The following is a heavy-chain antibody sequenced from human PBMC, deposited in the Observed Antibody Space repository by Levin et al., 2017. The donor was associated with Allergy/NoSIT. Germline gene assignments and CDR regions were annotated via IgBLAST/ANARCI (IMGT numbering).Heavy chain of an antibody. V-gene: IGHV3-30-3*01. CDR2: ISYDGSNK. CDR1: GFTFSSYA. CDR3: ARDVQLERRLNWFDP. J-gene: IGHJ5*02. D-gene: IGHD1-1*01. Sequence: SCAASGFTFSSYAMHWVRQAPGKGLEWVAVISYDGSNKYYADSVKGRFTISRDNSKNTLYLQMNSLRAEDTAVYYCARDVQLERRLNWFDPWGQGTLVTVSS.